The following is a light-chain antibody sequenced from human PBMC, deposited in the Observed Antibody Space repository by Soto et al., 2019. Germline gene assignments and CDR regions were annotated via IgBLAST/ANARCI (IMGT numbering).Light chain of an antibody. Sequence: EFVLTQSPATLSVSPGERATLSCRASQSVSSNLAWYQQKPGQAPRLLIYGASTRATGIPARFSGSGSGTESTLTISSLQSEDFAVYYCQQYNNWPPVTFGQGTKVDIK. CDR3: QQYNNWPPVT. CDR1: QSVSSN. V-gene: IGKV3-15*01. J-gene: IGKJ1*01. CDR2: GAS.